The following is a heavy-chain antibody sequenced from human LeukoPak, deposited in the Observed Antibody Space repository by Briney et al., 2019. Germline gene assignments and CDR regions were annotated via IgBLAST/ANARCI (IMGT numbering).Heavy chain of an antibody. CDR2: INPNSGGT. CDR1: GYTFTGYY. D-gene: IGHD6-13*01. CDR3: ARDIAAAGPQVYYYGMDV. Sequence: ASVKVSSKASGYTFTGYYMHWVRQAPGQGLEWMGWINPNSGGTNYAQKFQGRVTMTRDTSISTAYMEPSRLRSDDTAVYYCARDIAAAGPQVYYYGMDVWGQGTTVTVSS. V-gene: IGHV1-2*02. J-gene: IGHJ6*02.